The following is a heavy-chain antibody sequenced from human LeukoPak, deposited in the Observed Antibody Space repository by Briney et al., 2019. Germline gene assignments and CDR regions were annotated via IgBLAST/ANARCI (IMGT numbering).Heavy chain of an antibody. CDR3: AGEGHYYDSSGYYYGGEDY. CDR1: GGSISSYY. D-gene: IGHD3-22*01. Sequence: PSETLSLTCTVSGGSISSYYWSWIRQPAGKGLEWIGRIYTRGSTNYNPSLKSRVTMSVDTSKNQLSLKLSSVTAADTAVYYCAGEGHYYDSSGYYYGGEDYWGQGTLVTVSS. J-gene: IGHJ4*02. V-gene: IGHV4-4*07. CDR2: IYTRGST.